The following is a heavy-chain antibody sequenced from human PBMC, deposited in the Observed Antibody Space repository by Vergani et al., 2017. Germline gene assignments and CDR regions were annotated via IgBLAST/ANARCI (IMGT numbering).Heavy chain of an antibody. CDR2: SIRDST. CDR3: AKDLGTSSGGGWFDP. Sequence: EVQLLESGGGLVQPGGSLTLSCAASGFTFSSYAMNRVRQAPGKGLEWVSGSIRDSTYYAASVKGRFTISRDNAKNSLYLKMNSLRAEDTALYYCAKDLGTSSGGGWFDPWGKGTLVTVSS. D-gene: IGHD6-6*01. CDR1: GFTFSSYA. J-gene: IGHJ5*02. V-gene: IGHV3-23*01.